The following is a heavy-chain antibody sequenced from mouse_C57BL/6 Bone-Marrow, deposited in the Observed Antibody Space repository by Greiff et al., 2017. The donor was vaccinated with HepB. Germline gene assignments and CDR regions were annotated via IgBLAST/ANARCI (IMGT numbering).Heavy chain of an antibody. CDR3: ARKRGTRFAY. J-gene: IGHJ3*01. CDR2: IWSGGST. Sequence: QVQLKESGPGLVQPSQSLSITCTASGFSFTSYGVHWVRQSPGKGLEWLGVIWSGGSTDYNAAFISRLSISKDNSKSQVVFKMNSMQADDTAIYYCARKRGTRFAYWGQGTLVTVSA. D-gene: IGHD3-3*01. V-gene: IGHV2-2*01. CDR1: GFSFTSYG.